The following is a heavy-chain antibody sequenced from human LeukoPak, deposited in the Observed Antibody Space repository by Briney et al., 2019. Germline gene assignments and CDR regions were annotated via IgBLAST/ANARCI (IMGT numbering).Heavy chain of an antibody. Sequence: ASVKVSCKASGYTFTGYYMHWVRQAPGQGLEWMGWINPNSGGTNYAQKFQGRVTITADKSTSTAYMELSSLRSEDTAVYYCARPSTSMVRGALDYWGQGTLVTVSS. J-gene: IGHJ4*02. D-gene: IGHD3-10*01. CDR1: GYTFTGYY. CDR3: ARPSTSMVRGALDY. CDR2: INPNSGGT. V-gene: IGHV1-2*02.